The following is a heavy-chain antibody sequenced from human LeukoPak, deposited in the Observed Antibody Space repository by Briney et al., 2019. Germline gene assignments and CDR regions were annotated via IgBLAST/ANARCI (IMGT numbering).Heavy chain of an antibody. CDR1: GFTFSNAW. Sequence: PGGSLRLSCAASGFTFSNAWMSWVRQAPGKGPEWVGRIRNKADGETREYAAPVKGRFTISRDDSKNTLYLQMNSLKTEDTAMYYCATAFCINGGCIPWGQGTLVTVSS. V-gene: IGHV3-15*01. D-gene: IGHD2-8*01. CDR3: ATAFCINGGCIP. J-gene: IGHJ5*02. CDR2: IRNKADGETR.